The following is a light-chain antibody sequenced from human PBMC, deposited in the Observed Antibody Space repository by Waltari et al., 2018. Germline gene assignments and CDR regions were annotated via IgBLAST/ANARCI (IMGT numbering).Light chain of an antibody. J-gene: IGLJ2*01. V-gene: IGLV2-11*01. Sequence: QSALTQPRSVSGSPGQSVTVPCTGTSTNVGTYKYISWYQPHPGRAPKLLIFDANKRPSGVPDRFSGSKSDNTASLTISGLRPEDEAYYYCCSSVVSYTVVFGGGTKVTVL. CDR2: DAN. CDR3: CSSVVSYTVV. CDR1: STNVGTYKY.